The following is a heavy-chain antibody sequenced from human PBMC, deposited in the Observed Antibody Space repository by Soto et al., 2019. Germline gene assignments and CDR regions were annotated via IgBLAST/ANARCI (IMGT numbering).Heavy chain of an antibody. Sequence: EVQLLESGGGLVQPGGSLRLSCTASGLTFSSYGMSWVRQAPGKGLEWVSAISGSGGTTYYADSVKGRFTISRDNSQNTLYLQMNSLRAEDTALYYCAKLHASGTIGGYFDSWGQGTLVTVSS. J-gene: IGHJ4*02. CDR2: ISGSGGTT. D-gene: IGHD3-10*01. CDR1: GLTFSSYG. CDR3: AKLHASGTIGGYFDS. V-gene: IGHV3-23*01.